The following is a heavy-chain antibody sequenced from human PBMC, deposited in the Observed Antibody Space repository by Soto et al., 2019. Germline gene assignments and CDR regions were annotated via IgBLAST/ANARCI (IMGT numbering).Heavy chain of an antibody. V-gene: IGHV4-34*01. Sequence: PSETLSLTCAVYGGSFSGYYWSWIRQPPGKGLEWIGEINHSGSTNYNPSLKSRVTISVDTSKNQFSLKLSSVTAADTAVYYCARQMAGPAGYYYYYGMDVWGQGTTVTVSS. J-gene: IGHJ6*02. CDR2: INHSGST. CDR3: ARQMAGPAGYYYYYGMDV. CDR1: GGSFSGYY. D-gene: IGHD6-19*01.